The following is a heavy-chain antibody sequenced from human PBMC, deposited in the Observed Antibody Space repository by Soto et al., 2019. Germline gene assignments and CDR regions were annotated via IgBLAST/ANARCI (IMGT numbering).Heavy chain of an antibody. CDR3: ARDQTDSGGYSDS. D-gene: IGHD3-22*01. Sequence: GGSLKLSCKTYGFNFSSYGIQWVRQAPGKGLEWVAIIWNDGSNEYYADSVKGRFTISRDNSKNTVYLQVSKLRAEDTAVYFCARDQTDSGGYSDSWGQGTLVTGSS. V-gene: IGHV3-33*01. J-gene: IGHJ4*02. CDR1: GFNFSSYG. CDR2: IWNDGSNE.